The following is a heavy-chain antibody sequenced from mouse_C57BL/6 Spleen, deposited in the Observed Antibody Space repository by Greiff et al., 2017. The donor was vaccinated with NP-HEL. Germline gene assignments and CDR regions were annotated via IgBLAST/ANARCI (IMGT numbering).Heavy chain of an antibody. J-gene: IGHJ3*01. D-gene: IGHD1-2*01. Sequence: QVQLQQPGAELVRPGSSVKLSCKASVYTFTSYWMHWVKQRPIHGLEWIGNIDPSDSETHYNQKFKDKATLTVDKSSSTAYMQRSSLTSEDSAVYYCARGILRPFAYWGQGTLVTVSA. V-gene: IGHV1-52*01. CDR2: IDPSDSET. CDR3: ARGILRPFAY. CDR1: VYTFTSYW.